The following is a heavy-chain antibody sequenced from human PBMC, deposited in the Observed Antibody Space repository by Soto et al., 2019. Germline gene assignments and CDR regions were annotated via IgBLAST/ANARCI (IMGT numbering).Heavy chain of an antibody. CDR3: ARESEDLTSNFDY. CDR2: ISSTTNYI. J-gene: IGHJ4*02. Sequence: GGSLRLSCAASGFTFTRYSMNWVRQAPGKGLEWVLSISSTTNYIYYGDSMKGRFTISRDNAKNSLYLEMNSLRAEDTAVYYCARESEDLTSNFDYWGQGTLVTV. CDR1: GFTFTRYS. V-gene: IGHV3-21*06.